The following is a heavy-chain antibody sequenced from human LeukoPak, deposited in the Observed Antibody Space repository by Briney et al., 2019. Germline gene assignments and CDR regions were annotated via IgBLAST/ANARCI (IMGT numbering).Heavy chain of an antibody. V-gene: IGHV1-18*01. CDR2: ISVYNGNT. Sequence: ASVKVSCKASGYTFTNYGIKWVRQAPGQGLEWMGWISVYNGNTVFAQKLQGRVTMTIDTSSSTAYMELRSLRSDDTAVYYCARDRRLPYYYCMDVWGQGTTVTVSS. J-gene: IGHJ6*02. D-gene: IGHD2-15*01. CDR1: GYTFTNYG. CDR3: ARDRRLPYYYCMDV.